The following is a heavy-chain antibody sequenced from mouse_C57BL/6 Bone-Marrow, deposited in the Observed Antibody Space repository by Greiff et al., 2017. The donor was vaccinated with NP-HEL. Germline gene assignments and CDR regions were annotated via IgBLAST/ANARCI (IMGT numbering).Heavy chain of an antibody. CDR2: ISRGSSTI. CDR1: GFTFSDYG. J-gene: IGHJ2*01. V-gene: IGHV5-17*01. D-gene: IGHD4-1*01. Sequence: EVKVVESGGGLVKPGGSLKLSCAASGFTFSDYGMHWVRQAPEKGLEWVAYISRGSSTIYYADKVKGRFTISRDNAKNTLFLQMTSLRSEDTAMYYCARTWEGDYWGQGTTLTVSA. CDR3: ARTWEGDY.